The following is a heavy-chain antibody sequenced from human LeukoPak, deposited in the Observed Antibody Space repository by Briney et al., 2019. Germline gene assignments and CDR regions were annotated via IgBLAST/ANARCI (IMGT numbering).Heavy chain of an antibody. D-gene: IGHD6-13*01. Sequence: ASVKVSCKASGYTFTGYYMHWVRQAPGQGLEWMGRINPNSGGTNCAQKFQGRVTMTRDTSISTAYMELSRLRSDDTAVYYCARDLLRAIAAAGREYFGYWGQGTLVTVSS. V-gene: IGHV1-2*06. CDR1: GYTFTGYY. CDR2: INPNSGGT. CDR3: ARDLLRAIAAAGREYFGY. J-gene: IGHJ4*02.